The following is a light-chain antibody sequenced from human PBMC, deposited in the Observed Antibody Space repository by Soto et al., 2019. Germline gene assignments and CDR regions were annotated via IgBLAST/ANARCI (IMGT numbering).Light chain of an antibody. V-gene: IGLV1-40*01. Sequence: QSVLAQSPSVSGAPGQRITISCSGSNSNIGAGYDVHWYQQLPGTAPKLLIFGISNRPSGVPDRFSGSRSGASVSLAITGLQAEDEADYYCQSYDSSLGGSVFGGGTKVTVL. J-gene: IGLJ2*01. CDR1: NSNIGAGYD. CDR2: GIS. CDR3: QSYDSSLGGSV.